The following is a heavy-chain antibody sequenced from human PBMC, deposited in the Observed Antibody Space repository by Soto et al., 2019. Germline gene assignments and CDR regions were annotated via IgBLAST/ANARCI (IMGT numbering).Heavy chain of an antibody. Sequence: EVQLLESGGGLVQPGGSLRLSCAASGFTFSSSAMTWVRPAPGKGLEWVSAITGSGGGTYYADSVKGRFAISRDNSKNTLYLQMDSLRAGDTAVYYCAKSTGCSGGICNWGKGTQVTVSS. CDR1: GFTFSSSA. CDR2: ITGSGGGT. D-gene: IGHD2-15*01. CDR3: AKSTGCSGGICN. J-gene: IGHJ4*02. V-gene: IGHV3-23*01.